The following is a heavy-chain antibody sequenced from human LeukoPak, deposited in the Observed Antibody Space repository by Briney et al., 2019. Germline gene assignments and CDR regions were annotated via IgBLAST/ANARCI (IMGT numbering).Heavy chain of an antibody. V-gene: IGHV1-69*01. Sequence: GSSVKVSCKASGGTFSSYAISWVRQAPGQGLEWMGGIIPIFGTANYAQKFQGRVTITADESTSTAYMELSSLRSEDTAVYYCASMATITPSDYWGQGTLVTVSS. CDR1: GGTFSSYA. CDR3: ASMATITPSDY. CDR2: IIPIFGTA. J-gene: IGHJ4*02. D-gene: IGHD5-24*01.